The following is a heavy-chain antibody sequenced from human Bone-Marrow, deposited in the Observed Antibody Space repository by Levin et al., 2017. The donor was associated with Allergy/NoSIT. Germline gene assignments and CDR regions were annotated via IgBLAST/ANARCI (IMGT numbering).Heavy chain of an antibody. CDR1: GIIVSSNH. CDR2: IYRGGRT. Sequence: GGSLRLSCAASGIIVSSNHMSWVRQAPGKGLEWVSLIYRGGRTYYGDSVKGRFTISRDNSKNTLYLQMNSLRGEDTAVYYCAIYGAGSYYSAFDIWGQGTMVTVSS. J-gene: IGHJ3*02. CDR3: AIYGAGSYYSAFDI. V-gene: IGHV3-53*01. D-gene: IGHD3-10*01.